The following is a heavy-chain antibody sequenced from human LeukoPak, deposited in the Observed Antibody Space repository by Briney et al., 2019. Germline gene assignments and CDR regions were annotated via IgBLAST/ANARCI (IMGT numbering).Heavy chain of an antibody. CDR1: GFTFGDYG. Sequence: PGGSLRLSCTTSGFTFGDYGMSWIRQAPGKGLEWVSFIKSKTYGGTIEYAASVQGRFTISRDDSECIAYLQMNSLKTEDTAVYYCARAHYGSGNSVSLYYFDYWGQGTLVTVSS. J-gene: IGHJ4*02. CDR3: ARAHYGSGNSVSLYYFDY. V-gene: IGHV3-49*03. D-gene: IGHD3-10*01. CDR2: IKSKTYGGTI.